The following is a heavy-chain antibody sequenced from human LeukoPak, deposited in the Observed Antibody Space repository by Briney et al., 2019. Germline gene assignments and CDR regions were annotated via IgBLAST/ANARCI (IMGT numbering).Heavy chain of an antibody. CDR3: ARVFDF. J-gene: IGHJ4*02. V-gene: IGHV4-59*01. CDR2: IYYSGST. CDR1: GGSISSYY. Sequence: SETLSRNSTVSGGSISSYYWSWIRQPPGKGLEWIGYIYYSGSTNYNPSLKSRVTISVDTSKNQFSLKLSSVTAADTAVYYCARVFDFWGQGTLVTVSS.